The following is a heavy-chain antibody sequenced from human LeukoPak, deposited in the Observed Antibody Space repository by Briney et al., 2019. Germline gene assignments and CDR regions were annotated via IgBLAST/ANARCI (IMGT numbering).Heavy chain of an antibody. CDR1: GGSISSSSYY. V-gene: IGHV4-39*07. CDR3: ARVVSIRGVIFGAFDI. D-gene: IGHD3-10*01. Sequence: SETLSLTCTVSGGSISSSSYYWGWIRQPPGKGLEWIGSIYYSGSTYYNPSLKSRVTISVDTSKNQFSLKLSSVTAADTAVYYCARVVSIRGVIFGAFDIWGQGTMVTVSS. CDR2: IYYSGST. J-gene: IGHJ3*02.